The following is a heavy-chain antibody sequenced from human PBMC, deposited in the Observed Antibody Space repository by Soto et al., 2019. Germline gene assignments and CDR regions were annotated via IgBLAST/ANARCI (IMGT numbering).Heavy chain of an antibody. CDR2: ISSSSSYI. Sequence: EVQLVESGGGLVKPGGSLRLSCAASGFTFSSYSMNWVRQAPGKGLEWVSSISSSSSYIYYADSVKGRFTTSRDNAKNSRYLQMNSLRAEDTAVYDCASDITKQLERLFDDWGQGTLVTVSS. J-gene: IGHJ4*02. CDR1: GFTFSSYS. V-gene: IGHV3-21*01. CDR3: ASDITKQLERLFDD. D-gene: IGHD1-1*01.